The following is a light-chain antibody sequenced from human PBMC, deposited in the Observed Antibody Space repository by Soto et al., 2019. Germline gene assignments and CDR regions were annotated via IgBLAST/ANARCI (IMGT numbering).Light chain of an antibody. CDR3: QQSYSTPIS. CDR2: AAS. J-gene: IGKJ5*01. CDR1: QSISRY. Sequence: DIQMTQSPSSLSASVGDRVTITCRASQSISRYLNWYQHKPGKAPKLLIYAASSLQSGVPSRFSGSGSGTDFILTISSLQPEDFATYYCQQSYSTPISFGQGTRLEIK. V-gene: IGKV1-39*01.